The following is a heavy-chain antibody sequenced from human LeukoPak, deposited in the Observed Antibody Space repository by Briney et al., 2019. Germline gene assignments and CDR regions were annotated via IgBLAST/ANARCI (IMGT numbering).Heavy chain of an antibody. CDR1: GASISSYY. CDR3: ARGWFDP. CDR2: RYYSGST. Sequence: PSETLSLTCTVSGASISSYYWSWIRQPPGKGLEWIGYRYYSGSTNYSPSLKSRVTMSVDTSKNQFSLKLSSVTAADTAVYYCARGWFDPWGQGTLVTVTS. V-gene: IGHV4-59*12. J-gene: IGHJ5*02.